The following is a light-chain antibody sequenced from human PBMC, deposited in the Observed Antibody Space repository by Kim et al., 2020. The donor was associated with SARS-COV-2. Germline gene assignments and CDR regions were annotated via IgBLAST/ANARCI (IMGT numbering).Light chain of an antibody. J-gene: IGLJ3*02. CDR1: NFGSKS. CDR2: YDS. V-gene: IGLV3-21*04. CDR3: QVWDSSSDHPV. Sequence: APGKTARITCGGNNFGSKSVLWYQQKPGQAPVLVIYYDSDRPSGIPERFSGSNSGNTATLTISRVEAGDEADYYCQVWDSSSDHPVFGGGTQLTFL.